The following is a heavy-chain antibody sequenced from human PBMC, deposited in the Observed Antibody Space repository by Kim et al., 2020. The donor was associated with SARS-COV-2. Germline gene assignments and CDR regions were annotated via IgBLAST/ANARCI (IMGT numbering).Heavy chain of an antibody. Sequence: GGSLRLSCAASGFTFNDYAMHWVRQAPGKGLEWVSGISWNSGSIGYADSVKGRFTISRDNAKNSLYLQMNSLRAEDTALYYCAKDNGFYYYYYGMDVWGQGTTVTVSS. CDR2: ISWNSGSI. D-gene: IGHD5-12*01. J-gene: IGHJ6*02. CDR1: GFTFNDYA. CDR3: AKDNGFYYYYYGMDV. V-gene: IGHV3-9*01.